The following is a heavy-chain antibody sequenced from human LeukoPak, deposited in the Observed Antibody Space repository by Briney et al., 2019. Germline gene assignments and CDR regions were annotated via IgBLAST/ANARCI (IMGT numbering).Heavy chain of an antibody. V-gene: IGHV4-39*01. CDR3: ARHGDYNILTAYYDY. D-gene: IGHD3-9*01. CDR2: IYYSGST. J-gene: IGHJ4*02. Sequence: SETLSLTCTVSGASITSSRFYWGWIRQPPGRGLEWVGTIYYSGSTYYNPSLKSRVTISVDTSKNQFSLKLSSVTAADTAVYFCARHGDYNILTAYYDYWGQGTLVTVSS. CDR1: GASITSSRFY.